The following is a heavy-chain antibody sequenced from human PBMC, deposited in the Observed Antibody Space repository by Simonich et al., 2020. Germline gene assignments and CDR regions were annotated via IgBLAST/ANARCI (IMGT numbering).Heavy chain of an antibody. CDR3: ARGPRWTGDDAFDI. V-gene: IGHV1-2*02. D-gene: IGHD7-27*01. CDR2: VNPNMGGP. J-gene: IGHJ3*02. CDR1: GYTFTGYY. Sequence: QVQLVQSGAEVKKPGASVKVSCKASGYTFTGYYMHWVRQAPGQGLEGMGWVNPNMGGPNQAQKFQGRVTMTRDTSISTAYMELSRLRSDDTAVDYCARGPRWTGDDAFDIWGQGTMVTVSS.